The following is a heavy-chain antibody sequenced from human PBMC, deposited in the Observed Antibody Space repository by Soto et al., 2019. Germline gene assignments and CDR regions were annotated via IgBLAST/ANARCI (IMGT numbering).Heavy chain of an antibody. Sequence: GSLRLSCAASGFTLSNYWMTWVRQAPGKGLEWVANINKDGSQKNYVDSVKGRFTIARDNGQNSLSLQMNSLRVEDTAVYYCVRELGLAYWGQGALVTVS. CDR3: VRELGLAY. CDR1: GFTLSNYW. D-gene: IGHD7-27*01. J-gene: IGHJ4*02. CDR2: INKDGSQK. V-gene: IGHV3-7*03.